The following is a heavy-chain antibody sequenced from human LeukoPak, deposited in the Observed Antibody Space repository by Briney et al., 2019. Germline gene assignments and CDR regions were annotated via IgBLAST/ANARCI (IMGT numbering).Heavy chain of an antibody. CDR1: GFTFGSYS. CDR2: ISSSSSYI. D-gene: IGHD3-10*01. J-gene: IGHJ4*02. V-gene: IGHV3-21*01. CDR3: ARDLAMVRGVFDY. Sequence: PGGSLRLSCAASGFTFGSYSMNWVRQAPGKGLEWVSSISSSSSYIYYADSVKGRFTISRDNAKNSLYLQMNSLRAEDTAVYYCARDLAMVRGVFDYWGQGTLVTVSS.